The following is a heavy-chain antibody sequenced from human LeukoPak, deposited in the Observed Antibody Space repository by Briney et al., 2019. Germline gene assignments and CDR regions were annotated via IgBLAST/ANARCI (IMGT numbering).Heavy chain of an antibody. V-gene: IGHV4-59*12. Sequence: KPSETLSLTCTVSGGSISSYYWSWIRQPPGKGLEWIGYIYYSGSTNYNPSLKSRVTISVDTSKNQFSLKLSSVTAADTAVYYCARDDRVGAILGYMDVWGKGTTVTVSS. CDR1: GGSISSYY. D-gene: IGHD1-26*01. CDR2: IYYSGST. CDR3: ARDDRVGAILGYMDV. J-gene: IGHJ6*03.